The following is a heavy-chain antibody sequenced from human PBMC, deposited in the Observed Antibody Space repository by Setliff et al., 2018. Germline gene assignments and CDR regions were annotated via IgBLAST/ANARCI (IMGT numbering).Heavy chain of an antibody. Sequence: GASVKVSCKASGYAFTTYYMHWVRQAPGQGLEWIGVINPSDGSTTYAQKFQGRVTMTRDTSTNTVYMQLSSLRSEDTAVYYCARENMAKNFWGEHSDYWDQGTLVTVSS. CDR2: INPSDGST. J-gene: IGHJ4*02. CDR3: ARENMAKNFWGEHSDY. V-gene: IGHV1-46*01. D-gene: IGHD3-3*01. CDR1: GYAFTTYY.